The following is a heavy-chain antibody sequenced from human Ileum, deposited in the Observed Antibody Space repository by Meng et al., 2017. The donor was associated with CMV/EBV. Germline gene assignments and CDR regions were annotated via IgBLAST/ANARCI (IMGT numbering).Heavy chain of an antibody. CDR3: AADRGSGWYFDY. Sequence: GESLKISCAASGFTFSSYGMHWVRQAPGKGLEWVAFIRYDGSNKYYADSVKGRFTISRDNSKNTLYLQMNSLRAEDTAVYYCAADRGSGWYFDYWGQGTLVTVSS. CDR2: IRYDGSNK. D-gene: IGHD6-19*01. J-gene: IGHJ4*02. CDR1: GFTFSSYG. V-gene: IGHV3-30*02.